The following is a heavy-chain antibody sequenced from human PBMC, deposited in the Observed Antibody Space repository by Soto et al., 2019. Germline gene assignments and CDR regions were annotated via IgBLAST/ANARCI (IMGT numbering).Heavy chain of an antibody. CDR3: ARDSSGWNYYFDY. V-gene: IGHV4-39*02. J-gene: IGHJ4*02. D-gene: IGHD6-19*01. CDR1: GGSISSSTYY. Sequence: PSETLSLTCTVSGGSISSSTYYWGWIRQPPGKGLEWIASIYNSGSTYYNPSLRSRVTISVDTSKNQFSLKLSSVTAADTAVYYCARDSSGWNYYFDYWGQGTLVTVSS. CDR2: IYNSGST.